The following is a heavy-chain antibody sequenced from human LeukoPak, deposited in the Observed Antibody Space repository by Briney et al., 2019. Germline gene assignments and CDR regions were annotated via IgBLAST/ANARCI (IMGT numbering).Heavy chain of an antibody. CDR1: GYSISSGYY. D-gene: IGHD4-17*01. CDR2: IYHSGST. Sequence: PSETLSLTCAVPGYSISSGYYWGWIRQPPGKGLEWIGSIYHSGSTYYNPSLKSRVTISVDTSKNQFSLKLSSVTAADTAVYYCARRAYGDYFDYWGQGTLVTVSS. CDR3: ARRAYGDYFDY. J-gene: IGHJ4*02. V-gene: IGHV4-38-2*01.